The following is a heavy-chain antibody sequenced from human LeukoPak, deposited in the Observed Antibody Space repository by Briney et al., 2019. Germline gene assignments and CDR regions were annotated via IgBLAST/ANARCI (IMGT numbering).Heavy chain of an antibody. J-gene: IGHJ3*02. CDR3: ARMGSNDAFDI. Sequence: PGGSLRLSCAASGFTFSSYSMNWVRQAPGKGLEWVSYISSSSSTIYYADSVKGRFTISRDNAKNSLYLQMNSLRAEDTAVYYCARMGSNDAFDIWGQGTMVTVSS. CDR1: GFTFSSYS. CDR2: ISSSSSTI. V-gene: IGHV3-48*01.